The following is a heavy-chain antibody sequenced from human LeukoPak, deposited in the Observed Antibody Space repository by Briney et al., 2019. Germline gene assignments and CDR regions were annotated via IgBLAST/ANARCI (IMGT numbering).Heavy chain of an antibody. Sequence: GGSLRLSCAASGFTFDSFSMNWVRQAPGKGLEWVSSISTSSRHIYHADSVKGRFSISRDNAKSSLHLQMNSLRVEDTAVYYCARGTVAGKAPYWGQGTLVTVSS. V-gene: IGHV3-21*01. D-gene: IGHD6-19*01. CDR1: GFTFDSFS. CDR2: ISTSSRHI. J-gene: IGHJ4*02. CDR3: ARGTVAGKAPY.